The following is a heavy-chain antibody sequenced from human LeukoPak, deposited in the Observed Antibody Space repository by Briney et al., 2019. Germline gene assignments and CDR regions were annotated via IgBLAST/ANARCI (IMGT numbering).Heavy chain of an antibody. Sequence: GGSLGLSCAASGFTVSSNYMSWVRQAPGKGLEWVSVIYSGGSTYYADSVKGRFTISRDNSKNTLYLQMNSLRAEDTAVYYCARETYYYDSSGYYPSYFDYWGQGTLVTVSS. D-gene: IGHD3-22*01. V-gene: IGHV3-53*01. CDR1: GFTVSSNY. J-gene: IGHJ4*02. CDR3: ARETYYYDSSGYYPSYFDY. CDR2: IYSGGST.